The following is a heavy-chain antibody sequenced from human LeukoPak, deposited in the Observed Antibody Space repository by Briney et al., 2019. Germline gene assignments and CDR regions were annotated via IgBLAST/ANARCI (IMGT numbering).Heavy chain of an antibody. CDR3: AKAGSGTGAFDY. V-gene: IGHV3-23*01. Sequence: GGSLRLSCAASGFTFSSYAMDWVRQAPGKGLEWVSAISSGGGTTYYADSVKGRFTVSRDNSKNTLYLQMNSLRAEDTAVYYCAKAGSGTGAFDYWGQGTLVTVSS. J-gene: IGHJ4*02. CDR1: GFTFSSYA. D-gene: IGHD3-10*01. CDR2: ISSGGGTT.